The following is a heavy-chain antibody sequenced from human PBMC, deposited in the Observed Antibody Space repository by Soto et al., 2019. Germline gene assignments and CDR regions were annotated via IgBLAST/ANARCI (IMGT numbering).Heavy chain of an antibody. Sequence: SGPTLVKPTQTLTLTCTFSGFSLSTSGVGVGWIRQPPGKALEWLALIYWDDDKRYSPSLKSRLTITKDTSKNQVVLTMTNMDPVDTATYYCAHHSLGPYFSSWSGFVDYWGQGTLVTVSS. V-gene: IGHV2-5*02. CDR3: AHHSLGPYFSSWSGFVDY. CDR2: IYWDDDK. CDR1: GFSLSTSGVG. D-gene: IGHD3-3*01. J-gene: IGHJ4*02.